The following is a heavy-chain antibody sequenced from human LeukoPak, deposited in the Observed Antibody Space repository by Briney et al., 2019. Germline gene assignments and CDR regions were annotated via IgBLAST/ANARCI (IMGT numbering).Heavy chain of an antibody. CDR1: GYTFTGYY. Sequence: ASVKVSCKASGYTFTGYYMHWVRQAPGQGLEWMGWINPNSGNTGYAQKFQGRVTITRNTSISTAYMELSSLRSEDTAVYYCARDRSSSPDYWGQGTLVTVSS. D-gene: IGHD6-13*01. CDR3: ARDRSSSPDY. CDR2: INPNSGNT. J-gene: IGHJ4*02. V-gene: IGHV1-8*03.